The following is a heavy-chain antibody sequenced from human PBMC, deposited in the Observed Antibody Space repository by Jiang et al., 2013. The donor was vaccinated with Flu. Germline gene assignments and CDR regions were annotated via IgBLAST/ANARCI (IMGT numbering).Heavy chain of an antibody. J-gene: IGHJ6*02. V-gene: IGHV1-46*01. CDR3: ARGGDSSGYFSQYYYFVVDV. Sequence: YYIHWVRQAPGQGLEWMGIINPSGGSTTYAQKFQGRFTMTRDTSTSTMYMELSSLRSEDAAVYFCARGGDSSGYFSQYYYFVVDVWGPGTTVTVSS. CDR2: INPSGGST. D-gene: IGHD3-22*01. CDR1: YY.